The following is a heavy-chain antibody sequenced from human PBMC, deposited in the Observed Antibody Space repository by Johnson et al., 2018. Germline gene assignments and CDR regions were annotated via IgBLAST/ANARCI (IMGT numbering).Heavy chain of an antibody. Sequence: QVQLVESGGGLAQPGGSLRLSCVASGFIFSSYAIHWVRQAPGKGLEWVAVISYDGNNKYYADSVKGRFTVSRDNSTNTVYLQMNSRRAEDTAVYYCARESDERGFYYYMDVWGKGTTVTVSS. CDR2: ISYDGNNK. D-gene: IGHD3-16*01. V-gene: IGHV3-30-3*01. J-gene: IGHJ6*03. CDR3: ARESDERGFYYYMDV. CDR1: GFIFSSYA.